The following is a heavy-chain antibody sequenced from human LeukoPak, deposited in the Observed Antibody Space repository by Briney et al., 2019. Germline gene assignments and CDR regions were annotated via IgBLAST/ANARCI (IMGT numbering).Heavy chain of an antibody. Sequence: GGSLRLSCIASTLTFSDYEMNWVRQTPGEGQEWVAYISGTGKTIYYAESVKGRFTISRDNAKNSLYLQMNSLRAEDTAVYYCAKVGCSSTSCSRIDYWGQGTLVTVSS. CDR2: ISGTGKTI. J-gene: IGHJ4*02. CDR1: TLTFSDYE. V-gene: IGHV3-48*03. CDR3: AKVGCSSTSCSRIDY. D-gene: IGHD2-2*01.